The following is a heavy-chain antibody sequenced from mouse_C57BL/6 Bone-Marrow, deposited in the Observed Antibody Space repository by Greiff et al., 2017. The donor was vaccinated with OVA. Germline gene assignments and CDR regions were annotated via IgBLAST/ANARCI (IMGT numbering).Heavy chain of an antibody. J-gene: IGHJ1*03. CDR2: IHPNSGST. D-gene: IGHD2-5*01. CDR3: ARGGFYYSNYVGWYFDV. Sequence: QVQLQQPGAELVKPGASVKLSCKTSCYTFTSYWMHWVKQRPGQGLEWIGMIHPNSGSTNYNEKFKSKATLTVDKSSSTAYRQLSSLTSEDSAVYYCARGGFYYSNYVGWYFDVWGTGTTVTGSS. V-gene: IGHV1-64*01. CDR1: CYTFTSYW.